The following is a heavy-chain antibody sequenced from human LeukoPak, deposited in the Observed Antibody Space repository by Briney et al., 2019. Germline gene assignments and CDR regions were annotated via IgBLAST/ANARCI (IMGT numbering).Heavy chain of an antibody. Sequence: ASVKVSCKASGYTFTGYYMHWVRQAPGQGLEWMGWINPNSGGTNYAQKFQGRVTMTRDTSISTAYMELSRLRSDDTAVYYCARDLAHRLHYYDSSGPNNWFDPWGQGTLVTVSS. J-gene: IGHJ5*02. V-gene: IGHV1-2*02. CDR2: INPNSGGT. D-gene: IGHD3-22*01. CDR1: GYTFTGYY. CDR3: ARDLAHRLHYYDSSGPNNWFDP.